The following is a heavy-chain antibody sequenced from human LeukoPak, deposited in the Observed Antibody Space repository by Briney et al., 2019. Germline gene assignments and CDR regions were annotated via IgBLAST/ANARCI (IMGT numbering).Heavy chain of an antibody. J-gene: IGHJ6*01. V-gene: IGHV3-33*06. Sequence: GRSLRLFCAASGFTFSSYGMHWVLQAPGMGLEWVAVIWDDGSNKHYADSVKRRFTTSRNNSKNTLYLQKNSLRREVTAVYYCAKDRGWGSYGGRNYHYYGMDVWGQGSTVTVSS. CDR1: GFTFSSYG. CDR3: AKDRGWGSYGGRNYHYYGMDV. CDR2: IWDDGSNK. D-gene: IGHD3-16*01.